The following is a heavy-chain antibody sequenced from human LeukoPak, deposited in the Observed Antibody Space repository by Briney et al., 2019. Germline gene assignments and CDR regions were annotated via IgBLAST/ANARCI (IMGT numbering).Heavy chain of an antibody. J-gene: IGHJ4*02. CDR3: ARDDYDSSGYYYSLGIDY. D-gene: IGHD3-22*01. CDR1: GFTFSSYG. CDR2: IWYGGSNK. Sequence: GGSLRLSCAASGFTFSSYGMHWVRQAPGKGLEWVAVIWYGGSNKYYADSVKGRFTISRDNSKNTLYLQMNSLRAEDTAVYYCARDDYDSSGYYYSLGIDYWGQGTLVTVSS. V-gene: IGHV3-33*01.